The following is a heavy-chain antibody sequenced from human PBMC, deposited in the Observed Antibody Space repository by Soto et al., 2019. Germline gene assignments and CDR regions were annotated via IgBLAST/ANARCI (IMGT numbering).Heavy chain of an antibody. CDR3: ANRSGFLDAFDI. V-gene: IGHV2-5*02. CDR1: GFSLSTSGVG. CDR2: IYWDDDK. J-gene: IGHJ3*02. Sequence: QITLKESGPTLVKPTQTLTLTCTFSGFSLSTSGVGVGWIRQPPGKALEWLALIYWDDDKRYSPSLKSRLTITKDTSKNQVVLTMTNMDPVDTATYYCANRSGFLDAFDIWGQGTMVTVSS.